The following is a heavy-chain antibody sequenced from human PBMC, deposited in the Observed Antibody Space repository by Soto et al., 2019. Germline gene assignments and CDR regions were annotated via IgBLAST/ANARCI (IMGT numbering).Heavy chain of an antibody. D-gene: IGHD3-9*01. CDR2: IIPMFPTT. J-gene: IGHJ4*02. CDR1: GDTFGRNA. V-gene: IGHV1-69*06. CDR3: TRDGGRAPQSTIFFLVVSPGSDF. Sequence: QVQLVQSGAEVKRPGSSVKVSCKASGDTFGRNAIHWVRQAPGQGLEWMGGIIPMFPTTNYAQKFKGRLTIYADKSTGTAYMEMTSLRSEDTAVYYCTRDGGRAPQSTIFFLVVSPGSDFWGQGTLVTVSS.